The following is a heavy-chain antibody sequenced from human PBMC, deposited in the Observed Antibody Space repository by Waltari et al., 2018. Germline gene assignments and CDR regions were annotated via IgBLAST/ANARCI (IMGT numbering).Heavy chain of an antibody. J-gene: IGHJ4*02. CDR1: GFSFSTYW. D-gene: IGHD6-19*01. CDR3: AGGSGWLIDY. Sequence: EVERVESGGDLVQPGGSLRLSCAASGFSFSTYWMSWVRQAPGKGLEWVANIQQEGSGKYYVDSVKGRFAISRDNPKNSLYLQMNSLSAEDTAVYYCAGGSGWLIDYWGQGTLVTVSS. CDR2: IQQEGSGK. V-gene: IGHV3-7*01.